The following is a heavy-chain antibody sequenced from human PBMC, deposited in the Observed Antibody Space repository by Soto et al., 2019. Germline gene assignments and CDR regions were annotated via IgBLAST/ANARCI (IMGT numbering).Heavy chain of an antibody. J-gene: IGHJ6*02. CDR2: TYYRSKWHY. Sequence: SQTLSLTCAISGDSVSNNSAAWNWVRQSPSRGLEWLGRTYYRSKWHYDYAPSVRSRITINPDTSKNHFSLQLNSVTPEDTAVYYCARVNWNLGYYGMDVWGQGTTVTVS. D-gene: IGHD1-7*01. CDR3: ARVNWNLGYYGMDV. V-gene: IGHV6-1*01. CDR1: GDSVSNNSAA.